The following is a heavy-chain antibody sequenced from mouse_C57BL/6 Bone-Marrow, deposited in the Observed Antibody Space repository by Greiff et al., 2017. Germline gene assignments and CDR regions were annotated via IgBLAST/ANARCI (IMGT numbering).Heavy chain of an antibody. CDR3: ARTHYYGSSYTWFAY. CDR1: GFSLTSYG. J-gene: IGHJ3*01. D-gene: IGHD1-1*01. Sequence: VKLMESGPGLVQPSQSLSITCTVSGFSLTSYGVHWVRQSPGKGLEWLGVIWSGGSTDYNAAFISRLSISKDNSKSQVFFKMNSLQADDTAIYYCARTHYYGSSYTWFAYWGQGTLVTVSA. V-gene: IGHV2-2*01. CDR2: IWSGGST.